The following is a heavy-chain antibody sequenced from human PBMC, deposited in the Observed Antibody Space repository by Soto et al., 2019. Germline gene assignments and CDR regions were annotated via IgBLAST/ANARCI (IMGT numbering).Heavy chain of an antibody. CDR2: INAGNGAT. CDR1: GYTFTTYA. V-gene: IGHV1-3*01. J-gene: IGHJ4*02. Sequence: ASVKVSCKASGYTFTTYAMHWVRQAPGQRLEWMGWINAGNGATKYSQNFQDRVTIARDTSANTAFMELSSLRSEDTAVYYCASSGSYWGIDYWGQGTLVTVSS. D-gene: IGHD1-26*01. CDR3: ASSGSYWGIDY.